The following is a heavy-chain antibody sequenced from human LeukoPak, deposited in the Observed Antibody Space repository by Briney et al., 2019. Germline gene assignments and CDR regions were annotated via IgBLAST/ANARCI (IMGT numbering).Heavy chain of an antibody. Sequence: ASVKVSCKASGYTFTGYYMHWVRQAPGQGLEWMGWINPNSGGTNYAQKFQGRVTITRDTSISTAYMELSRLRSDDTAVYYCARGDFSRQLTLDYWGQGTLVTVSS. CDR1: GYTFTGYY. CDR3: ARGDFSRQLTLDY. J-gene: IGHJ4*02. V-gene: IGHV1-2*02. D-gene: IGHD3-3*01. CDR2: INPNSGGT.